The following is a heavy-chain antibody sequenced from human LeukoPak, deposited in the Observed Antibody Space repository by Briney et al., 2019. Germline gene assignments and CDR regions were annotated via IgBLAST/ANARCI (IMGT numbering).Heavy chain of an antibody. J-gene: IGHJ4*02. V-gene: IGHV4-59*01. Sequence: SETLSFTCTVSGGSISSYYWSWIRQPPGKGLEWIGYIYYSGSTNYNPSLKSRVTISVDTSKNQFSLKLSSVTAADTAVYYCARAQDFWSGYYRHWYNDYWGQGTLVTVSS. D-gene: IGHD3-3*01. CDR1: GGSISSYY. CDR2: IYYSGST. CDR3: ARAQDFWSGYYRHWYNDY.